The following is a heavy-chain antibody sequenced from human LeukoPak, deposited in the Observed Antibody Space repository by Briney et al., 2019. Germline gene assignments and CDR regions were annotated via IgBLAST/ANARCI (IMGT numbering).Heavy chain of an antibody. CDR2: IYHSGST. V-gene: IGHV4-38-2*02. Sequence: SETLSLTCAVSGYSISSGYYWGWIRQPPEKGLERIGSIYHSGSTYYNPSLKSRVTISVDTSKNQFSLKLSSVTAADTAVYYCARDKLAHGAAAGLGYWGQGTLVTVSS. CDR3: ARDKLAHGAAAGLGY. CDR1: GYSISSGYY. D-gene: IGHD6-13*01. J-gene: IGHJ4*02.